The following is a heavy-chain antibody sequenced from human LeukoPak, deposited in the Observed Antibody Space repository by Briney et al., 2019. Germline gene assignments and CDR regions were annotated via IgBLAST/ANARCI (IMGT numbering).Heavy chain of an antibody. V-gene: IGHV3-74*01. D-gene: IGHD6-13*01. CDR3: ARESGIAAALDL. CDR1: GFTFSTYW. CDR2: INTDGSST. J-gene: IGHJ5*02. Sequence: GGSLRLSCAASGFTFSTYWMTWVRQAPGKGLVWVSRINTDGSSTSYADSVKGRFTISRDSAKNTLYLQMNSLRAEDTAVYYCARESGIAAALDLWGQGTLVTVSS.